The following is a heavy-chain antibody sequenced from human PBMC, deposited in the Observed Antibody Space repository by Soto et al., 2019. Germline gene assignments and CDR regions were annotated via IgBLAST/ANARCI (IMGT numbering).Heavy chain of an antibody. Sequence: PGGSLGICCAASGLTVSSSSMNWVRQAPGKGLEWVSSISSSSSYIYYADSVKGRFTISRDNAKNSLYLQMNSLRAEDTAVYYCARVRGWDYYDSSGINDAFDIWGQGTMVTVSS. CDR1: GLTVSSSS. D-gene: IGHD3-22*01. CDR3: ARVRGWDYYDSSGINDAFDI. J-gene: IGHJ3*02. V-gene: IGHV3-21*01. CDR2: ISSSSSYI.